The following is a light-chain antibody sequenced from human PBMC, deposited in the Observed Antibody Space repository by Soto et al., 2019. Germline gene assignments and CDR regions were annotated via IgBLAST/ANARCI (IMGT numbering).Light chain of an antibody. CDR2: AAS. J-gene: IGKJ1*01. V-gene: IGKV3D-20*02. CDR3: QQRSNWPRT. Sequence: IVLTQSPGTLSLSPGERATLSCRASLIISSSSLAWYQRKPGQAPRLLIYAASARAAGIPDRFSGSGSGTDFTLTISSLEPEDFAVYYCQQRSNWPRTFGQGTKVDI. CDR1: LIISSSS.